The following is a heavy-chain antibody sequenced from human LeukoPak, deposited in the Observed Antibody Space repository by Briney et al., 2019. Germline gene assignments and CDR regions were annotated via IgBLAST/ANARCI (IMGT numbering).Heavy chain of an antibody. D-gene: IGHD3-16*01. Sequence: GSLRLSCAASGFTFSSYAMSWVRQAPGKGLEWIGSIYHSGSTYYNPSLKSRVTISVDTSKNQFSLKLSSVTAADTAVYYCAREGYYDYVWGSKNWFDPWGQGTLVTVSS. V-gene: IGHV4-38-2*02. CDR1: GFTFSSYA. CDR2: IYHSGST. J-gene: IGHJ5*02. CDR3: AREGYYDYVWGSKNWFDP.